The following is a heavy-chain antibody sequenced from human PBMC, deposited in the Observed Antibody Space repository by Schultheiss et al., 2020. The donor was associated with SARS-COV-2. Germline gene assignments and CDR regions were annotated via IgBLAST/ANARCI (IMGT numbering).Heavy chain of an antibody. CDR3: ATSKGTYCSSTSCYFPRYFDY. CDR2: ISGSGDST. D-gene: IGHD2-2*01. Sequence: GGSLRLSCAASGFTFSSYAMSWVRQAPGKGLEWVSAISGSGDSTYYPGSVKGRFTISRDNSKNMLYLQLNSLRAEDTAVYYCATSKGTYCSSTSCYFPRYFDYWGQGTLVTVSS. CDR1: GFTFSSYA. J-gene: IGHJ4*02. V-gene: IGHV3-23*01.